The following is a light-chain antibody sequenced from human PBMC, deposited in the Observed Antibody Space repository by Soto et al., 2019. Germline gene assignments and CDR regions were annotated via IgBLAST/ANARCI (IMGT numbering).Light chain of an antibody. V-gene: IGLV1-40*01. CDR3: QSYDSSLSGLDV. CDR2: GNS. CDR1: SSNIGAGYD. J-gene: IGLJ1*01. Sequence: QSVLTQPPSMSGAPGQRVTISCTGSSSNIGAGYDVHWYQQLPGTAPKLLIYGNSNRPSGVPDRFSGSKSGTSASLAITGLQAEDEADYYCQSYDSSLSGLDVFGTGTKLTVL.